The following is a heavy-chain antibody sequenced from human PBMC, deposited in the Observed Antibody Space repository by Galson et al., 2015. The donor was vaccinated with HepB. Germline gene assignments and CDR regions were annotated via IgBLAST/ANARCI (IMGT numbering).Heavy chain of an antibody. CDR2: ISWKSGQV. J-gene: IGHJ2*01. Sequence: SLRLSCAASGFTFDEYVMHWVRQVPGKGLEWVSGISWKSGQVYYAHSVKGRFTISRDNAKSSLYLQMNALRAEDTALYYCVKDKGETYYSYFDLWGRGTLVTVSS. V-gene: IGHV3-9*01. CDR1: GFTFDEYV. D-gene: IGHD2-21*01. CDR3: VKDKGETYYSYFDL.